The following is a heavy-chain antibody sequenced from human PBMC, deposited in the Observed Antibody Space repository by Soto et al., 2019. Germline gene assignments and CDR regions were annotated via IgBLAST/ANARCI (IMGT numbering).Heavy chain of an antibody. J-gene: IGHJ4*02. CDR1: GFTFSNYP. V-gene: IGHV3-23*01. Sequence: EVQLLESGGGFVEPGWSLRLSCAASGFTFSNYPMTWVRQAPGKGLEWVSSTSGSGGSTYYADSVKGRFTISRDNSKNTLYLQMNSLRAEVTAVYYSAKEQTHSQADTSSIFDYWGQGTLVIVSS. CDR3: AKEQTHSQADTSSIFDY. CDR2: TSGSGGST. D-gene: IGHD2-2*01.